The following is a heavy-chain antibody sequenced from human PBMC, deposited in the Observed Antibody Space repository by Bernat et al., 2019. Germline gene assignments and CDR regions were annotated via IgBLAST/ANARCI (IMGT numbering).Heavy chain of an antibody. D-gene: IGHD3-10*01. J-gene: IGHJ4*02. V-gene: IGHV3-74*01. CDR3: ARRPDGHRYFGSDY. CDR2: IYADGSNT. Sequence: EVQLVESGGGLVQPGGSLRLSCTASGFTFSNYWMHWVRQAPGKGLFWVSRIYADGSNTVYADSVKGRFTISRDNAKNMLFLQMNSLTAEDTAIYYCARRPDGHRYFGSDYWGQGTLVTVSS. CDR1: GFTFSNYW.